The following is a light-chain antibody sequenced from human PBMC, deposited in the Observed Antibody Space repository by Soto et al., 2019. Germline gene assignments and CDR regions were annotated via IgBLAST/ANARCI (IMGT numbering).Light chain of an antibody. CDR3: QQYHIYSGT. CDR2: AAS. CDR1: LPISNY. Sequence: DIQMTQSPSSLSASVGDRVTITCRASLPISNYLAWYQQKPGKIPNLLIYAASTLRAGVPSRFSGSGSGTEFTLTINSLQPDDFATYYCQQYHIYSGTFGQGTKVDIK. J-gene: IGKJ1*01. V-gene: IGKV1-27*01.